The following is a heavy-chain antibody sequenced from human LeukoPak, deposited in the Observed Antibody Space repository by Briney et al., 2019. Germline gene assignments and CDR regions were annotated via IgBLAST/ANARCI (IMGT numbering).Heavy chain of an antibody. Sequence: PSETLSLTCAVYGGSFSGYYWSWIRQSPGHGLEWLGEINHCGSTNYNPSLKSRVTISVDTSKNQFSLKLSSVTAADTAVYYCARGVGGHYYDSSGLSHTFDYWGQGTLVTVSS. D-gene: IGHD3-22*01. CDR1: GGSFSGYY. CDR3: ARGVGGHYYDSSGLSHTFDY. J-gene: IGHJ4*02. V-gene: IGHV4-34*01. CDR2: INHCGST.